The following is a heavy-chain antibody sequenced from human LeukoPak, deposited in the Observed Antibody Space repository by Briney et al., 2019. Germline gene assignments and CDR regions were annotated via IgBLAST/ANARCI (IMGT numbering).Heavy chain of an antibody. D-gene: IGHD2-2*01. CDR3: ARGGAVERYCSSTSCYWVDAFDI. CDR2: IDPSDSYT. V-gene: IGHV5-10-1*01. J-gene: IGHJ3*02. Sequence: HGASLQICCECSGYSFTSYWISWVRQMPGEGVEWMGRIDPSDSYTNYSPSFHGHVTISADKSISPSYLQWSSLTASDTAMYYCARGGAVERYCSSTSCYWVDAFDIWGQGTMVTVSS. CDR1: GYSFTSYW.